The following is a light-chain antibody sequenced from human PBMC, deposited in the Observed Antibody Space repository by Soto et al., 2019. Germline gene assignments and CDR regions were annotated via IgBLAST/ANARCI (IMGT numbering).Light chain of an antibody. J-gene: IGLJ1*01. CDR1: SSNVGSYNL. V-gene: IGLV2-23*01. CDR2: EGS. Sequence: SVLTQPASVSGSPGQSITISCTGTSSNVGSYNLVSWYQQYPGKAPKFMIYEGSKRPSGVSNRFSGSKSGNTASLTISGLQAEDEADYYCCSYAGSSIYVFGTGTKVTVL. CDR3: CSYAGSSIYV.